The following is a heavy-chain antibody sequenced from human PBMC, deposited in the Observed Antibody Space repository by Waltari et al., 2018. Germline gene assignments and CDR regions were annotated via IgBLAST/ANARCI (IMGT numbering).Heavy chain of an antibody. CDR1: GGSISSSSYY. CDR2: IYYSGST. V-gene: IGHV4-39*07. Sequence: QLQLQESGPGLVKPSATLSLTCTVSGGSISSSSYYWCWNRQPPGKGLGWIGSIYYSGSTYYTPSLKSRVTISVDTSKNQFSLKLSSVTAADTAVYYCARVGTVTTGMDVWGQGTTVTVSS. J-gene: IGHJ6*02. D-gene: IGHD4-17*01. CDR3: ARVGTVTTGMDV.